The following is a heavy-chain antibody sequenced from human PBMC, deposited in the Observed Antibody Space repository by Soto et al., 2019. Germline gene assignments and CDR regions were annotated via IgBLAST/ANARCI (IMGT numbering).Heavy chain of an antibody. CDR2: ISYEGSNK. Sequence: HPGGSLRLSCAASGFLFSDYGMHWVRQAPGKGLEWVAVISYEGSNKYYTDSVKGRFTISRDNPKNTVYLQMNSLSADDTAVYFCARDTELQAYYYYYGMDVWGQGTTVTVSS. CDR1: GFLFSDYG. CDR3: ARDTELQAYYYYYGMDV. V-gene: IGHV3-30*03. J-gene: IGHJ6*02. D-gene: IGHD3-10*01.